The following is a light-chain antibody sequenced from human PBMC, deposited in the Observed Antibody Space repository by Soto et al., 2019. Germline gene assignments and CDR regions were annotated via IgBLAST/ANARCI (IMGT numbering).Light chain of an antibody. CDR1: SSDVGAYNY. CDR2: DVS. Sequence: QSALTQPASVSGSPGQSITISCTGTSSDVGAYNYVSWYQQHPGKAPKLMIYDVSNRPSGVSNRFSDSKSGNTASLTISGLQAEDGADYYCSSCTSSNTRVFGTGTKLTVL. J-gene: IGLJ1*01. V-gene: IGLV2-14*01. CDR3: SSCTSSNTRV.